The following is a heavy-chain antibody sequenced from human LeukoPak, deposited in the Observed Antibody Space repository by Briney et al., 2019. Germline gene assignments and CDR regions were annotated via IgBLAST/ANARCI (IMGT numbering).Heavy chain of an antibody. V-gene: IGHV3-30-3*01. Sequence: GGSLRLSCAASGFTFSSYSMHWVRQAPGKGLEWVAVISYDGSNKYYADSVKGRFTISRDNSKNTLYLQMNSLRAEDTAVYYCARDQGFLVPRDYSGYWGQGTLVTVS. J-gene: IGHJ4*02. CDR2: ISYDGSNK. CDR3: ARDQGFLVPRDYSGY. D-gene: IGHD3-3*01. CDR1: GFTFSSYS.